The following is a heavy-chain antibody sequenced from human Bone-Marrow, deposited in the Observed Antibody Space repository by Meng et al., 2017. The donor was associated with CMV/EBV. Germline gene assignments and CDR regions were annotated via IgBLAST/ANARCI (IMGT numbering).Heavy chain of an antibody. Sequence: SETLSLTCTVSGGSISSGGYYWSWIRQHPGKGLEWIGYIYYSGSPYYSPSLKSRITISIDTSKNHFSLKLSSVSAADTAVYYCARLVTIFGVAHYWGQGILVTVSS. CDR3: ARLVTIFGVAHY. J-gene: IGHJ4*02. D-gene: IGHD3-3*01. V-gene: IGHV4-31*03. CDR1: GGSISSGGYY. CDR2: IYYSGSP.